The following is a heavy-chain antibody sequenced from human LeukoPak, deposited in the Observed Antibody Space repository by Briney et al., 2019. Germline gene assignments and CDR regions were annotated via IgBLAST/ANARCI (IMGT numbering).Heavy chain of an antibody. CDR3: ARGAAPYGDYRNWFDP. J-gene: IGHJ5*02. CDR2: NSAYNGNT. Sequence: ASVKVSCKASGYTFTSYGISWVRQAPGQGLEWMGWNSAYNGNTNYAQKLQGRVTMTTDTSTSTAYMELRSLRSDDTAVYYCARGAAPYGDYRNWFDPWGQGTLVTVSS. D-gene: IGHD4-17*01. V-gene: IGHV1-18*01. CDR1: GYTFTSYG.